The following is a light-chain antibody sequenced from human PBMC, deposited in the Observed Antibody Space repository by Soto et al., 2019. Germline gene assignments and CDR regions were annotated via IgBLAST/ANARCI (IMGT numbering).Light chain of an antibody. J-gene: IGKJ5*01. CDR3: HQRQYWPLIS. Sequence: VCSQSPSILSLSPGERATLSCRTSLSVSVYLDWYQQKPGQAPRLLISDASNRATGIPARFSGSGSGTDFTLTISSLEPEDFAVYYCHQRQYWPLISFGQGARLEIK. V-gene: IGKV3-11*01. CDR1: LSVSVY. CDR2: DAS.